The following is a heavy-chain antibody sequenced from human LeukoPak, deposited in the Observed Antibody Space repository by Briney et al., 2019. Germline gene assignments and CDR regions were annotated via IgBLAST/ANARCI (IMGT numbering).Heavy chain of an antibody. J-gene: IGHJ5*02. CDR1: GGTFSSYA. CDR2: IIPIFGTA. V-gene: IGHV1-69*13. D-gene: IGHD2-2*01. CDR3: ARDPWLDCSSTSCPVGWFDP. Sequence: ASVKVSCKASGGTFSSYAISWVRQAPGQGLEWMGGIIPIFGTANYAQKFQGRVTITADESTSTAYMELSSLRSEDTAVYYCARDPWLDCSSTSCPVGWFDPWGQGTLVTVSS.